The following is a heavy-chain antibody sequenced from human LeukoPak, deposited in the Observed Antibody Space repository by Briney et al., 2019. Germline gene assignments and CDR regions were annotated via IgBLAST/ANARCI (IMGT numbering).Heavy chain of an antibody. D-gene: IGHD2-2*03. CDR2: IIPIFGTA. CDR3: ARDLRMDARGMDV. V-gene: IGHV1-69*13. CDR1: RGTLSSYA. J-gene: IGHJ6*02. Sequence: SVKVSCKASRGTLSSYAISWVRQAPGQGLEWMGGIIPIFGTANYAQKFQGRVTITADESTSTAYMELSSLRSEDTAVYYCARDLRMDARGMDVWGQGTTVTVSS.